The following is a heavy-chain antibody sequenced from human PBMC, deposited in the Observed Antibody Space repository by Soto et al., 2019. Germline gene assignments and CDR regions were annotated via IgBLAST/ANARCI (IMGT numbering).Heavy chain of an antibody. V-gene: IGHV1-69*02. J-gene: IGHJ4*02. Sequence: SVKVSCKASGGTFSNYTISWVRQAPGQGLEWMGRIIPILGIANYAQKFQGRVTITADKSTSTAYMELSSLRSEDTAVYYCARALTVTTPVDYWGQGTLVTVSS. D-gene: IGHD4-17*01. CDR2: IIPILGIA. CDR3: ARALTVTTPVDY. CDR1: GGTFSNYT.